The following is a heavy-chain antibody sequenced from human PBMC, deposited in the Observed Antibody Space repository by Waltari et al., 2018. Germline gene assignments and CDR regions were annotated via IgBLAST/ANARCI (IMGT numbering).Heavy chain of an antibody. CDR3: ARPSTEYYYYYYYMDV. J-gene: IGHJ6*03. CDR1: GFTVSIYD. CDR2: ISNSGSTT. V-gene: IGHV3-48*03. Sequence: EVQVVESGGGWVQPGGSLRLSCVAYGFTVSIYDMNWVRQAQGKGLEWVSYISNSGSTTYYADSVKGRFTISRDNAKNSMYLEMDSLRAEDTAVYYCARPSTEYYYYYYYMDVWGKGTTVTVS.